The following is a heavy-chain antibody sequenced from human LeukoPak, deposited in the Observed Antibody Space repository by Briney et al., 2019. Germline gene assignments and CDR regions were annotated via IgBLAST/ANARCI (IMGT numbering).Heavy chain of an antibody. J-gene: IGHJ3*02. V-gene: IGHV4-38-2*01. CDR2: IYHSGST. D-gene: IGHD2-2*01. Sequence: SETLSLTCAVSGYSISSGYYWGWIRQPPGKGVEWIGSIYHSGSTYYNPSLKSRVTISVDTSKNQFSLKLSSVTAADTAVYYCARGRGSTSYLPRAFDIWGQGTMVTVSS. CDR1: GYSISSGYY. CDR3: ARGRGSTSYLPRAFDI.